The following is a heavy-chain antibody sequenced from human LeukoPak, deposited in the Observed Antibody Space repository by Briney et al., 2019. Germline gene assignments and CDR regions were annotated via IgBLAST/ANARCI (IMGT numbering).Heavy chain of an antibody. V-gene: IGHV4-34*01. CDR2: INHSGST. CDR3: ARIAAYGGNSEVDY. CDR1: GGSFSGYY. Sequence: SETLSLTCAVYGGSFSGYYWSWIRQPPGKGLEWIGEINHSGSTNYNPSLKSRVTISVDTSKNQFSLKLSSVTAADTAVYYCARIAAYGGNSEVDYWGQGTLVTVSS. D-gene: IGHD4-23*01. J-gene: IGHJ4*02.